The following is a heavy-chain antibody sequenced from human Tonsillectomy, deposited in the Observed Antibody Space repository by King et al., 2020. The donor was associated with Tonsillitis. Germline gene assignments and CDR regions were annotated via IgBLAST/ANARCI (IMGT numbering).Heavy chain of an antibody. CDR2: IYYSGST. D-gene: IGHD4-11*01. Sequence: VQLQESGPGLVKPSETLSLTCTVSGGSISSYYWSWIRQPPGKGLEWIGYIYYSGSTNYNPSLKSRVTISVDTSKNQFSLKLSSVTAADTAVYYCARDRYSNYYYGMDVWGQGTTVTVSS. J-gene: IGHJ6*02. CDR3: ARDRYSNYYYGMDV. CDR1: GGSISSYY. V-gene: IGHV4-59*01.